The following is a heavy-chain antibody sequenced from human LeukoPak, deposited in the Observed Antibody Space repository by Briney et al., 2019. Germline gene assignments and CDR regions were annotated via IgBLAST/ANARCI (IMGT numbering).Heavy chain of an antibody. V-gene: IGHV1-46*01. J-gene: IGHJ5*02. CDR3: ARDRGENWFDP. CDR2: IDPSDSST. CDR1: GYTLTYSY. Sequence: GASVKVSCKASGYTLTYSYMHWVRQAPGQGLEWMGMIDPSDSSTNYAQKFQGRVTMTRDTSTSTVYMELSSLRSEDTAVYYCARDRGENWFDPWGQGTLVTVSS.